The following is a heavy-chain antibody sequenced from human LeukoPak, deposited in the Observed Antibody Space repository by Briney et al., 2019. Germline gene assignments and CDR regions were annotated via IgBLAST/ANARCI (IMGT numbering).Heavy chain of an antibody. Sequence: PSETLSLTCAVYGGSFSGYYWSRIRQPPGKGLEWIGEINHSGSTNYNPSLKSRGTISVDTSKNQFSLKLSSVTPADTAVYYSARGPATGITGTTSNVVHWGQGTLVTVSS. J-gene: IGHJ4*02. CDR1: GGSFSGYY. D-gene: IGHD1-20*01. CDR2: INHSGST. V-gene: IGHV4-34*01. CDR3: ARGPATGITGTTSNVVH.